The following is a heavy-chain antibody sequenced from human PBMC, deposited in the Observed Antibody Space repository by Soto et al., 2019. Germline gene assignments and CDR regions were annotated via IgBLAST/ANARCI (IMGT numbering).Heavy chain of an antibody. CDR2: INHSGST. Sequence: SETLSLTCAVYGGSFSGYYWSWIRQPPGKGLEWIGEINHSGSTNYNPSLKSRVTISVDTSKNQFSLKLSSVTAADTAVYYCARGWGYCTNGVCYYYYYYGMDVWGQGTTVTVS. J-gene: IGHJ6*02. CDR3: ARGWGYCTNGVCYYYYYYGMDV. CDR1: GGSFSGYY. V-gene: IGHV4-34*01. D-gene: IGHD2-8*01.